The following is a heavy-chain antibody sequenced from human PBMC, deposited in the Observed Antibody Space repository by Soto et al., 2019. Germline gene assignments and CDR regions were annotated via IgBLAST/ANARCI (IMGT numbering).Heavy chain of an antibody. Sequence: QVQLQESGPGLVKPSGTLSLTCTVSGASISSDEWWSWVRQPPGKGLEWIGEMHHSANTNYNPSLKSRVTISVDKSKNQFSLRLSSVTAADTAMYYCASASWYKIAYWGQGTLATVSS. D-gene: IGHD2-2*02. J-gene: IGHJ4*02. CDR3: ASASWYKIAY. CDR2: MHHSANT. V-gene: IGHV4-4*02. CDR1: GASISSDEW.